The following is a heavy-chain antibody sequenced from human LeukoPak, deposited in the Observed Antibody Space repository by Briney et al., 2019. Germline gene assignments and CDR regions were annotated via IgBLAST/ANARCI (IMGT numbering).Heavy chain of an antibody. V-gene: IGHV4-59*11. CDR3: ARDLVTVTKGFDI. CDR2: ISYIGRT. Sequence: SETLSLTCAVSDDSFSSHYWTWIRQPPGKGLEWIGYISYIGRTNYNPSLKSRVTISKDTAKNQYSLKLTSVTTADTAVYCYARDLVTVTKGFDIWGQGTMVSVSS. CDR1: DDSFSSHY. J-gene: IGHJ3*02. D-gene: IGHD4-17*01.